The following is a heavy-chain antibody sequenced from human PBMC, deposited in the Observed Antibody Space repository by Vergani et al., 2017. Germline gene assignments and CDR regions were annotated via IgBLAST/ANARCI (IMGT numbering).Heavy chain of an antibody. CDR3: ARINYYGSSGYSLTRWHNWFDP. J-gene: IGHJ5*02. Sequence: QVQLVESGGGVVQPGRSLRLSCTSSGFTFSTYAMHWVRQAPGKGLEWVAIIYYDGSKNYYADSVKGRFTISRDNSRNTLDLLMSSLRAEDTALYYCARINYYGSSGYSLTRWHNWFDPWGQGTLITFSS. CDR2: IYYDGSKN. V-gene: IGHV3-33*01. CDR1: GFTFSTYA. D-gene: IGHD3-22*01.